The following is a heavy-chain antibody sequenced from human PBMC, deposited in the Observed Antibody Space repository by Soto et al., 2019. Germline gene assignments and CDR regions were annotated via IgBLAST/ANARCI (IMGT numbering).Heavy chain of an antibody. CDR3: ARADYGAYPDLS. Sequence: QVHLEQWGAGLLKASETLSLTCAVYGASSSGYYCTWVRQSPGKGLEWVGEINDRGTTNYNPSLKSRVSMSIDTSKHQFSLNLTSVTAADTAMYFCARADYGAYPDLSWGQGTLVTISP. CDR1: GASSSGYY. J-gene: IGHJ5*02. D-gene: IGHD4-17*01. CDR2: INDRGTT. V-gene: IGHV4-34*01.